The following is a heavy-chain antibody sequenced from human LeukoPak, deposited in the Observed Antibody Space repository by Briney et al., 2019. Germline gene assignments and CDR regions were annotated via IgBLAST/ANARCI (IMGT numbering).Heavy chain of an antibody. CDR1: GYTFTSYY. J-gene: IGHJ6*02. CDR3: ARSSGSYYYYYGMDV. D-gene: IGHD3-10*01. V-gene: IGHV1-46*01. Sequence: ASVTVSCKASGYTFTSYYMHWVRQAPGQGLEWMGIINPSGGSTSYAQKFQGRVTMTRDTSTSTVYMELSSLRSEDTAVYYCARSSGSYYYYYGMDVWGQGTTVTVSS. CDR2: INPSGGST.